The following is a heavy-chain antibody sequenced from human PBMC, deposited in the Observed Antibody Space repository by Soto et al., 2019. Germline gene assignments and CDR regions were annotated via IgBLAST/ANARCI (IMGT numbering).Heavy chain of an antibody. CDR2: ISYDGSNK. CDR3: AKDGNWNYVGYYYYGMDV. CDR1: GFTFSSYG. Sequence: PGGSLRLSCAASGFTFSSYGMHWVRQAPGKGLEWVAVISYDGSNKYYADSVKGRFTISRDNSKNTLYLQMNSLRAEDTAVYYCAKDGNWNYVGYYYYGMDVWGQGTTVTV. D-gene: IGHD1-7*01. J-gene: IGHJ6*02. V-gene: IGHV3-30*18.